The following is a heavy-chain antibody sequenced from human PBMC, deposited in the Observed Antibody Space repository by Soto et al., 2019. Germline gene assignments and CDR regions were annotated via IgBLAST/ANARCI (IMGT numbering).Heavy chain of an antibody. V-gene: IGHV3-23*01. CDR3: AIPGYSYGYGY. CDR2: ISGSGGST. J-gene: IGHJ4*02. D-gene: IGHD5-18*01. Sequence: PGGSLRLSCAASGFTFSSYAMSWVRQAPGKGPEWVSAISGSGGSTYYADSVKGRFTISRDNSKNTLYLQMNSLRAEDTAVYYCAIPGYSYGYGYWGQGTLVTVSS. CDR1: GFTFSSYA.